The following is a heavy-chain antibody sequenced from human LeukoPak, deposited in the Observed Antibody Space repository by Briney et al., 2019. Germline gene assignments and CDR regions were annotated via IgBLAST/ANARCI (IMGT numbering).Heavy chain of an antibody. Sequence: SGALSLTCAVYGGSFSGYYWSWIRQPPGKGLEWTGEIIDSGSTNYNPSLKSRVTISVDTSKNQFSLKLSSVTAADTAVYYCASAMIGVPDDAFDTWGQGTMVTVSS. V-gene: IGHV4-34*12. CDR3: ASAMIGVPDDAFDT. J-gene: IGHJ3*02. D-gene: IGHD3-22*01. CDR1: GGSFSGYY. CDR2: IIDSGST.